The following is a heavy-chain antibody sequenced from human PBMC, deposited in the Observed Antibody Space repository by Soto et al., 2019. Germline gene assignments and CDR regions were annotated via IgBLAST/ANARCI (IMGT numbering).Heavy chain of an antibody. CDR2: IYHSGST. D-gene: IGHD3-3*01. CDR3: ARGSSYYDFWSGPSAFDI. V-gene: IGHV4-30-2*01. CDR1: GGSISSGGYS. J-gene: IGHJ3*02. Sequence: SETLSLTCAVSGGSISSGGYSWSWIRQPPGKGLEWIGYIYHSGSTYYNPSLKSRVTISVDRSKNQFSLKLSSVTAADTAVYYCARGSSYYDFWSGPSAFDIWGQGTMVT.